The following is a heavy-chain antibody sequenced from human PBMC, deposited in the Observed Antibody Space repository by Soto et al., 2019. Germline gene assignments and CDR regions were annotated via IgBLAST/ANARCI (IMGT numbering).Heavy chain of an antibody. CDR3: TKSSGGSSSVGMDY. Sequence: GGSLRLSCAAPGFTFSSYGMHWVRQAPGKGLEWVAVIWYDGSNKYYADSVKGRFTISRDNSKNTLILQITALRVEDSSVYYCTKSSGGSSSVGMDYWSPGTLVTVSS. D-gene: IGHD6-6*01. J-gene: IGHJ4*02. CDR2: IWYDGSNK. CDR1: GFTFSSYG. V-gene: IGHV3-33*03.